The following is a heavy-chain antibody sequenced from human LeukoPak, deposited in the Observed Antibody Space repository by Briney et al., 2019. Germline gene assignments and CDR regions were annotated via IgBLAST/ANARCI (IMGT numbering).Heavy chain of an antibody. CDR2: IIPIFGTA. V-gene: IGHV1-69*06. D-gene: IGHD6-19*01. Sequence: SVKVSCKATGGTFSSYAISWARQAPGQGLEWMGGIIPIFGTANYAQKFQGRVTITADKSTSTAYMELSSLRSEDTAVYYCAASSSGWKPPYFDYWGQGTLVTVSS. CDR3: AASSSGWKPPYFDY. J-gene: IGHJ4*02. CDR1: GGTFSSYA.